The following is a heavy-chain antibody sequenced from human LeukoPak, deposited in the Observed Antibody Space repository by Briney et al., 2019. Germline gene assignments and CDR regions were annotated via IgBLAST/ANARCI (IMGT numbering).Heavy chain of an antibody. Sequence: EASVKVSCKASGYTFTGYYMHWVRQAPGQGLEWMGWINPNSGGTNYAQKFQGRVTMTRDTSISTAYMELSRLRSDDTAVYYCARGSFLPPVRGVMIYWGQGTLVTVSS. J-gene: IGHJ4*02. CDR2: INPNSGGT. D-gene: IGHD3-10*01. V-gene: IGHV1-2*02. CDR3: ARGSFLPPVRGVMIY. CDR1: GYTFTGYY.